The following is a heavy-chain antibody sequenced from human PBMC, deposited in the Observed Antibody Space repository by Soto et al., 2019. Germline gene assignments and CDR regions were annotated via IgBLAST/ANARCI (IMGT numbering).Heavy chain of an antibody. CDR3: ARVLDYYDSSGYRGVDNWFDP. CDR1: VGSISSGAYY. J-gene: IGHJ5*02. D-gene: IGHD3-22*01. V-gene: IGHV4-31*03. CDR2: IYYSGST. Sequence: SETLSVTCTFSVGSISSGAYYWSWIRQHPGKGMEWIGYIYYSGSTYYNPSLKSRVTISVDTSKNQFSLKLSSVTAADTAVYYCARVLDYYDSSGYRGVDNWFDPWGQGTMVTVSS.